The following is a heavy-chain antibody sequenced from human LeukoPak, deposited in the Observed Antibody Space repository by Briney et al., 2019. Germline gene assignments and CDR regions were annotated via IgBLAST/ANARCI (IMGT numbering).Heavy chain of an antibody. CDR2: INPNSGGT. Sequence: ASVKVSCETSGYTFTGYYMHWVRQAPGQGLEWMGRINPNSGGTNYAQKFQGRVTMTRDTSINTAYMELSRLTSDDTAVYYCARDGANKVRGVHYYYMDVWGKGTTVTVSS. J-gene: IGHJ6*03. CDR3: ARDGANKVRGVHYYYMDV. CDR1: GYTFTGYY. V-gene: IGHV1-2*06. D-gene: IGHD3-10*01.